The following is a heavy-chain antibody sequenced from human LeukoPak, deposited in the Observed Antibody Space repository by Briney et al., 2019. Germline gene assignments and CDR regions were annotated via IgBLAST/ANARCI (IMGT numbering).Heavy chain of an antibody. J-gene: IGHJ6*02. CDR3: ARAPIVLIPPSYYYYYGMDV. CDR1: GFTVSSNY. D-gene: IGHD2-8*01. CDR2: IYSGGST. Sequence: GGSLRLSCAASGFTVSSNYMSWVRQAPGKGLEWVSVIYSGGSTYYADSAKGRFTISRDNSKNTLYLQMNSLRAEDTAVYYCARAPIVLIPPSYYYYYGMDVWGQGTTVTVSS. V-gene: IGHV3-66*01.